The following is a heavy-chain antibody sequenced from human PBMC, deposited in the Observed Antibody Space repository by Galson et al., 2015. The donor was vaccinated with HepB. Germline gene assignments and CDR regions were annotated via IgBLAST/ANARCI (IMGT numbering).Heavy chain of an antibody. D-gene: IGHD3-22*01. CDR3: ARRYHYDGGAYSH. CDR1: GFTFDTYT. V-gene: IGHV3-48*01. J-gene: IGHJ4*02. CDR2: ISASGTII. Sequence: SLRLSCAASGFTFDTYTMNWVRQAPGKGLEWISYISASGTIIHYADSVKGRFTISRDNDQNSLYLQMNSLRAEDTAMYYCARRYHYDGGAYSHWGQGTLVTVSS.